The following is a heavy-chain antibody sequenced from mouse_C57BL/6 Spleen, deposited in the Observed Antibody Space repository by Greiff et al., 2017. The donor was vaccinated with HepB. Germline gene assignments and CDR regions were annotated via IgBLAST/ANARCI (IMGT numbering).Heavy chain of an antibody. Sequence: VQLKQSGPGLVKPSQSLSLTCSVTGYSITSGYYWNWIRQFPGNKLEWMGYISYDGSNNYNPSLKNRISITRDTSKNQFFLKLNSVTTEDTATYYCARGSFMDYWGQGTSVTVSS. V-gene: IGHV3-6*01. CDR1: GYSITSGYY. CDR3: ARGSFMDY. J-gene: IGHJ4*01. CDR2: ISYDGSN.